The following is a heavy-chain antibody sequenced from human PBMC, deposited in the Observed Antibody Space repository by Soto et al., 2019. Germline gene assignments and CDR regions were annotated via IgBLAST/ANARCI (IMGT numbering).Heavy chain of an antibody. CDR2: INPNSGST. CDR3: AREPMVRAAHGFDI. J-gene: IGHJ3*02. Sequence: ASVKVSCKASGYTFTGHYMHRVRQAPGKGLEWIGWINPNSGSTNYAQKFQGRVTMTRDTSISTAYMELSRLRSDDTAVYYCAREPMVRAAHGFDIWGQGTMVTVSS. V-gene: IGHV1-2*02. D-gene: IGHD3-10*01. CDR1: GYTFTGHY.